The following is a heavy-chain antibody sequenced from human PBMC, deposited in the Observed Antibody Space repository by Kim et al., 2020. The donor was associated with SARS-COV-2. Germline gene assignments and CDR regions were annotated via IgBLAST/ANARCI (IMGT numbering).Heavy chain of an antibody. Sequence: PSLKGRVTLSVATSKNQFSLKLSSVTAADTAVYYCANGGNYCSGGSCFDYWGQGTLVTVSS. J-gene: IGHJ4*02. V-gene: IGHV4-34*01. CDR3: ANGGNYCSGGSCFDY. D-gene: IGHD2-15*01.